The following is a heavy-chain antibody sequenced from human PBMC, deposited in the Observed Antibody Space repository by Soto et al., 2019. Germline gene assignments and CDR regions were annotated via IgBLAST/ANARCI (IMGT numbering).Heavy chain of an antibody. D-gene: IGHD2-2*01. J-gene: IGHJ6*03. CDR3: ARGGRSSTNQVAISYYYYMDV. Sequence: PSETLSLTCAVYGGSFSGYYWGWIRQPPGKGLEWIGEINHSGSTNYNPSLRSRVTISVDTSKNQFSLKLSSVTAADTAVYYCARGGRSSTNQVAISYYYYMDVWGKGTTVTVSS. CDR1: GGSFSGYY. V-gene: IGHV4-34*01. CDR2: INHSGST.